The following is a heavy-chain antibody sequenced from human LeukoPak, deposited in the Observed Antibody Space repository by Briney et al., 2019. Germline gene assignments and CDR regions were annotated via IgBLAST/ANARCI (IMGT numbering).Heavy chain of an antibody. J-gene: IGHJ6*02. D-gene: IGHD2-2*01. V-gene: IGHV4-39*07. CDR1: GGSISSGDYY. CDR2: INHSGST. Sequence: SETLSLTCTVSGGSISSGDYYWSWIRQPPGKGLEWIGEINHSGSTNYNPSLKSRVTISVDTSKNQFSLKLSSVTAADTAVYYCARGLLTEDIVVVPAALSYYYYYGMDVWGQGTTVTVSS. CDR3: ARGLLTEDIVVVPAALSYYYYYGMDV.